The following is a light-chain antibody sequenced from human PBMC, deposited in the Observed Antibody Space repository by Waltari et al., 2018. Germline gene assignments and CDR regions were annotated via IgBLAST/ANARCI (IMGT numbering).Light chain of an antibody. J-gene: IGLJ3*02. CDR2: DVS. CDR1: TSDLGGYNY. V-gene: IGLV2-14*03. CDR3: CSFTSSSTWV. Sequence: QSALTQPASVSGSPGQSITISCTATTSDLGGYNYVTWYQQHPGKAPKLIIFDVSSRPSGVSNRFSGSKSGNTASLIISGLQAEDEADYYCCSFTSSSTWVFGGGTKLTVL.